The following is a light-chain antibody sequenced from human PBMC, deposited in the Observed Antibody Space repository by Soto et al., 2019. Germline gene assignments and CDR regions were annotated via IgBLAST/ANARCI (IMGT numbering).Light chain of an antibody. CDR2: QDS. CDR1: KLGDKY. J-gene: IGLJ2*01. V-gene: IGLV3-1*01. CDR3: QAWDSSGV. Sequence: SYQLTQPPSVSVSPGQTASITCSGDKLGDKYACWYQQKPRQSPVLVIYQDSKRPSEIPERFSGSNSGNTATLTISGTQAMDEADYYCQAWDSSGVFGGGTKLTVL.